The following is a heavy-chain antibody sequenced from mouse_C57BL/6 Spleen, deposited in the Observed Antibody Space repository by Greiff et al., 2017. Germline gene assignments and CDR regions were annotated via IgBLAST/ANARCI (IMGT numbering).Heavy chain of an antibody. Sequence: EVQLVESGGGLVKPGGSLKLSCAASGFTFSSYAMSWVRQTPEKRLEWVATISDGGSYTYYPDNVKGRFTISRDNAKNNLYLQMSHLKSEDTAMYYCARDRITDYFDYWGQGTTLTVSS. CDR1: GFTFSSYA. CDR2: ISDGGSYT. J-gene: IGHJ2*01. D-gene: IGHD1-1*01. V-gene: IGHV5-4*01. CDR3: ARDRITDYFDY.